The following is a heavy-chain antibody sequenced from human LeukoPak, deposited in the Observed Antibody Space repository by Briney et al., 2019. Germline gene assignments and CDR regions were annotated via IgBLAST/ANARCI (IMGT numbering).Heavy chain of an antibody. CDR3: ATDRDSSRQKRFDY. V-gene: IGHV3-33*01. CDR2: IWYDGGNK. CDR1: GFTFSSYG. Sequence: GRSLRLSCAASGFTFSSYGMHWVRQAPGKGLEWVAVIWYDGGNKFYADSVKGRFTISRDNSKNTLYLQMNSLRAEDTAVYYCATDRDSSRQKRFDYWGQGTLVTVSS. J-gene: IGHJ4*02. D-gene: IGHD6-13*01.